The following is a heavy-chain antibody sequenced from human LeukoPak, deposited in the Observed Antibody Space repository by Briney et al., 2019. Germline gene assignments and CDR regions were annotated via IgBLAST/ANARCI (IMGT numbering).Heavy chain of an antibody. J-gene: IGHJ3*02. CDR1: GYTFTSYG. CDR3: ASGLIAADAFDI. D-gene: IGHD6-13*01. Sequence: ASVTVSCKASGYTFTSYGISWVRQAPGQGLEWMGWISAYNGNTNYAQKLQGRVTMTTDTSTSTAYMELRSLRSDDTAVYYCASGLIAADAFDIWGQGTMVTVSS. CDR2: ISAYNGNT. V-gene: IGHV1-18*01.